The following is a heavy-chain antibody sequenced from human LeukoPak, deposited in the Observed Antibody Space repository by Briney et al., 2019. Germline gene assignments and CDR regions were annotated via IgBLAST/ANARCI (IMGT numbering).Heavy chain of an antibody. CDR1: GGSMSRYY. J-gene: IGHJ4*02. V-gene: IGHV4-4*07. Sequence: PSETLSLTCTVPGGSMSRYYWSWIRQPAGKGLEWIGRMYTSGSTSYNPSLKSRVTMSLDTSKNQFSLNLTSVTAADTAVYYCARDSRSGWDLCFEYWGQGILVTVSS. D-gene: IGHD6-19*01. CDR3: ARDSRSGWDLCFEY. CDR2: MYTSGST.